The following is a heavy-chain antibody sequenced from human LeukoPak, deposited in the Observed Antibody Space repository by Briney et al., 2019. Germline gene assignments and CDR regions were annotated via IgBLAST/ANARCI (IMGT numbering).Heavy chain of an antibody. D-gene: IGHD3-22*01. CDR3: ARDVPSDYYDSTEGYYFDY. CDR2: ISSSSSYI. Sequence: PGGSLRLSCAASGFTFSSYSMNWVRQAPGKGLEWVSSISSSSSYIYYADSVKGRFTISRDNAKNSLYLQMNSLRAEDTAVYYCARDVPSDYYDSTEGYYFDYWGQGTLVTVSS. J-gene: IGHJ4*02. V-gene: IGHV3-21*01. CDR1: GFTFSSYS.